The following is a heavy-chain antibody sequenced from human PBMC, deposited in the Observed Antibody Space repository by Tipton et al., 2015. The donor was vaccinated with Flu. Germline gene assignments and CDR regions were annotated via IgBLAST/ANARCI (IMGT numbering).Heavy chain of an antibody. D-gene: IGHD5-24*01. CDR3: ARGDGYDFDY. CDR1: SYSISSGFY. CDR2: IYHSGST. J-gene: IGHJ4*02. V-gene: IGHV4-38-2*02. Sequence: TLSLTCTVSSYSISSGFYWGWIRQPPGKGLEWIGNIYHSGSTFYNPSLKSRVTISVDTSKNQFSLQLSSVTAAHTPVYYCARGDGYDFDYWGQGTPVTVSS.